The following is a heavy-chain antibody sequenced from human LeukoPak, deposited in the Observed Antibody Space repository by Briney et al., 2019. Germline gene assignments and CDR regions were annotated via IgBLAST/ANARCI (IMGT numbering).Heavy chain of an antibody. CDR1: GDSVTSSSW. CDR3: ARGMVGEMATIIDYFDY. V-gene: IGHV4-4*02. D-gene: IGHD5-24*01. Sequence: KTSETLSLTCAVSGDSVTSSSWWTWVRQPPGKGLEWIGEIYHSGSTNYNPSLKRRVIISVDKSKNQFSLKMSSVTAADTAVYYCARGMVGEMATIIDYFDYWGQGTLVTVSS. J-gene: IGHJ4*02. CDR2: IYHSGST.